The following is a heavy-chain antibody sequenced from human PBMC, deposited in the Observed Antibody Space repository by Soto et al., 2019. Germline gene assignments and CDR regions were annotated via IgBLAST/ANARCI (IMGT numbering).Heavy chain of an antibody. Sequence: ASVKVSCKASGYTFTSYGISWVRQAPGQGLEWMGWISAYNGNTNYAQKLQGRVTMTTDTSTSTAYMELRSLRSDDTAVYYCASSGWINPYYYYYGMDVWGQGTTVTVSS. D-gene: IGHD2-2*03. CDR1: GYTFTSYG. CDR2: ISAYNGNT. CDR3: ASSGWINPYYYYYGMDV. V-gene: IGHV1-18*04. J-gene: IGHJ6*02.